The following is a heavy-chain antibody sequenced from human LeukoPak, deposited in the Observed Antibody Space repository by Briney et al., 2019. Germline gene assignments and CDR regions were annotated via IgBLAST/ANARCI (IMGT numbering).Heavy chain of an antibody. CDR3: ARGLWPIDY. J-gene: IGHJ4*02. CDR1: GYSISSAYY. V-gene: IGHV4-38-2*02. D-gene: IGHD2-21*01. CDR2: INHSGST. Sequence: SETLSLTCSVSGYSISSAYYWSWIRQPPGKGLEWIGEINHSGSTNYNPSLKSRVTISVDTSKNQFSLKLSSVTAADTAVYYCARGLWPIDYWGQGTLVTVSS.